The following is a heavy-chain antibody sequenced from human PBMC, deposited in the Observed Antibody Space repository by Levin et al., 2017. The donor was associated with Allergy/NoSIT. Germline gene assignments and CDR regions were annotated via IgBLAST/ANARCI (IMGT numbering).Heavy chain of an antibody. Sequence: GGSLRLSCAASGFTFSSYAMHWVRQAPGKGLEWVAVISYDGSNKYYADSVKGRFTISRDNSKNTLYLQMNSLRAEDTAVYYCARDKKPDYFDYWGQGTLVTVSS. CDR2: ISYDGSNK. CDR1: GFTFSSYA. CDR3: ARDKKPDYFDY. J-gene: IGHJ4*02. V-gene: IGHV3-30-3*01.